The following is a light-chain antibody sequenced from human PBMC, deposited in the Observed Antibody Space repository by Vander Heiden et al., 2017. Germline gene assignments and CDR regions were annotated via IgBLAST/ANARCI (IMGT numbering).Light chain of an antibody. Sequence: QPALTQPASVSGSPGQSITISCTGTSSDVGSYNLASWYQQHPGKAPKLMIYEVSKRPSGVSNRFSGSKSGNTASLTISGLQAEDEADYYCCSYAGSSTYVFGTGTKVTVL. CDR2: EVS. V-gene: IGLV2-23*02. J-gene: IGLJ1*01. CDR1: SSDVGSYNL. CDR3: CSYAGSSTYV.